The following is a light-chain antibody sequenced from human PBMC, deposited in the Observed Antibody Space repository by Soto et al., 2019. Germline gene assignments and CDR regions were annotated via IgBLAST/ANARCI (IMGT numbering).Light chain of an antibody. J-gene: IGLJ1*01. Sequence: QSVLTQPASVSGSPGQSITISCTGTSSDVENYNLVSWYQQHPGKAPKLMIYEGSKRPSGVSNRFSGSKSGNTASLTISGLQAEDEADYYCCSYAGSSLYVFGTGTKLTVL. CDR1: SSDVENYNL. V-gene: IGLV2-23*01. CDR3: CSYAGSSLYV. CDR2: EGS.